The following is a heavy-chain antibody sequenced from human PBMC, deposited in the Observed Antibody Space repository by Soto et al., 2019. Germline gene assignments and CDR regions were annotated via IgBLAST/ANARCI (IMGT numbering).Heavy chain of an antibody. CDR1: GGSISSNNW. CDR3: ARQLVPPEYYYGMDV. V-gene: IGHV4-4*02. J-gene: IGHJ6*02. CDR2: IYHTGST. Sequence: QVQLQESGPGLVKPSGTLSLTCAVSGGSISSNNWWNWVRQPPGKGLEWIGEIYHTGSTNYNPSLTSGVTISVDKSKNQFSLKLSSVTAADTAVYYCARQLVPPEYYYGMDVWGQGTTVTVSS. D-gene: IGHD6-13*01.